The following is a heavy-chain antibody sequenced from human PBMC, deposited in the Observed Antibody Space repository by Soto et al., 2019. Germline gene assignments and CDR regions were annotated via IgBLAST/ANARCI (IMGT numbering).Heavy chain of an antibody. CDR1: GGSISISNW. CDR3: ARVVGGYYYGMDV. D-gene: IGHD2-2*01. J-gene: IGHJ6*02. CDR2: IYHSGST. V-gene: IGHV4-4*02. Sequence: SETPSLTCAVSGGSISISNWWSWVRQPPGKGLEWIGEIYHSGSTNYNPSLKSRVTISVDKSKNQFSLKLSSVTAADTAVYYCARVVGGYYYGMDVWGQGTTVTVSS.